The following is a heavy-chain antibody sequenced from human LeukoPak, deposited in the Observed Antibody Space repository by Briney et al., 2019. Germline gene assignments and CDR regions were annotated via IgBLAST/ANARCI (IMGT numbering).Heavy chain of an antibody. Sequence: GGSLRLSCVASGFSFSDYSVTWVRQAPGKGRKWVSSISGNSAYIFDADSVKGRFTTSRDNTKNLVYLQMNSLRAEDTAVYYCARADIVVVPAAIEFGKLRYWGQGTLVTVSS. D-gene: IGHD2-2*01. CDR2: ISGNSAYI. CDR1: GFSFSDYS. CDR3: ARADIVVVPAAIEFGKLRY. V-gene: IGHV3-21*01. J-gene: IGHJ4*02.